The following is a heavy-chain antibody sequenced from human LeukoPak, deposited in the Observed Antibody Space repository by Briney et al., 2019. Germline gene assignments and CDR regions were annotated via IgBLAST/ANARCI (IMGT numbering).Heavy chain of an antibody. V-gene: IGHV3-23*01. CDR1: GFTFSSYA. J-gene: IGHJ6*02. CDR2: ISSGGGNT. Sequence: GGSLRLSCTTSGFTFSSYAMSWVRQTPGKGLEWVSAISSGGGNTYYADSVKGRFTISRDNSKNTLYLQMNSLRAEDTAVYYCAKDTSHSYYYGMDVWGQGTTVTVSS. CDR3: AKDTSHSYYYGMDV.